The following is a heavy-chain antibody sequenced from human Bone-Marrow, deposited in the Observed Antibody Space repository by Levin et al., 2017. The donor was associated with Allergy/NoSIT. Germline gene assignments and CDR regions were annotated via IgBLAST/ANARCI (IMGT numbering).Heavy chain of an antibody. J-gene: IGHJ4*02. CDR2: IYNDGNKT. D-gene: IGHD5-12*01. CDR3: ASRGFAD. CDR1: GFTFSRFW. Sequence: GGSLRLSCVASGFTFSRFWMHWVRQVPGKGLVWVSRIYNDGNKTDYADSVKGRFTVSRDNAKNTLYLQLNSLRAEDTAIYYCASRGFADWDQGTMVTVSS. V-gene: IGHV3-74*01.